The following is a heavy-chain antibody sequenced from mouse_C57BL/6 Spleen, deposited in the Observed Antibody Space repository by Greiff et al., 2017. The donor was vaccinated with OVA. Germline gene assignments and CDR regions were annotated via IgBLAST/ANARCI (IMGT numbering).Heavy chain of an antibody. CDR1: GYTFTSYW. Sequence: VQLQQPGAELVKPGASVKLSCKASGYTFTSYWMHWVKQRPGRGLEWIGRIYPTICCTTYNETFTSKATLTVDKPSSTAYMQLSSLTSEDSAVYYCAMGLKGYAMDYWGQGTSVTVSS. J-gene: IGHJ4*01. CDR2: IYPTICCT. D-gene: IGHD2-4*01. CDR3: AMGLKGYAMDY. V-gene: IGHV1-72*01.